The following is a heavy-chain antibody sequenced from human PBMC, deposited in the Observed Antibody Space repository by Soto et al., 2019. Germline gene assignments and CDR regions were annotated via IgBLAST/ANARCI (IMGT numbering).Heavy chain of an antibody. CDR2: ISGSGGST. V-gene: IGHV3-23*01. D-gene: IGHD3-3*01. Sequence: PGGSLRLSCAASGFTFSSYAMSWVRQAPGKGLEWVSAISGSGGSTYYADSVKGRFTISRDNSKNTLYLQMNSLRAEDTAVYYCAKPRYDDFWSGYYYFDYWGQGTLVTVSS. CDR1: GFTFSSYA. CDR3: AKPRYDDFWSGYYYFDY. J-gene: IGHJ4*02.